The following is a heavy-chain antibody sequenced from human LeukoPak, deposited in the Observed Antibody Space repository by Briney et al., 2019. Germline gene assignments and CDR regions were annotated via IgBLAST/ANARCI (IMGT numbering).Heavy chain of an antibody. D-gene: IGHD3-10*01. V-gene: IGHV3-15*01. J-gene: IGHJ4*02. CDR3: TGAYYYGSEDTNFDY. CDR2: IKSKTDGGTT. Sequence: GGSLRLSCAASGFTFSNAWMSWVRQAPGKGQEWVGRIKSKTDGGTTDYAAPVKGRFTISRDDSKNTLYLQMNSLKTEDTAVYYCTGAYYYGSEDTNFDYWGQGTLVTASS. CDR1: GFTFSNAW.